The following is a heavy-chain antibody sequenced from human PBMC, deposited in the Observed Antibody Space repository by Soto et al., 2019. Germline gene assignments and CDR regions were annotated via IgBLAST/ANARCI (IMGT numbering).Heavy chain of an antibody. D-gene: IGHD1-1*01. CDR1: GFTFSSYG. Sequence: GSLRLSCAASGFTFSSYGMHWVRQAPGKGLEWVANIKQDGSEKYYVDSVKGRFTISRDNAKNSLYLQMNSLRAEDTAVYYCARGTERWGAFDIWGQGTMVTVSS. CDR3: ARGTERWGAFDI. V-gene: IGHV3-7*04. CDR2: IKQDGSEK. J-gene: IGHJ3*02.